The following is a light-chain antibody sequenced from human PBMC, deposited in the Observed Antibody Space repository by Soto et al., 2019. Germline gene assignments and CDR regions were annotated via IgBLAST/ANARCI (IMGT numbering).Light chain of an antibody. V-gene: IGKV3-15*01. CDR2: YAS. CDR1: QSVRNN. J-gene: IGKJ5*01. CDR3: QQYNNWPPIT. Sequence: EIMITQSPATLSVSPGERATLSCRASQSVRNNLAWYQQKPGQPPRLLIYYASTRATGIPARFSGSGSGTEFTLTISSLQSEDSALYYCQQYNNWPPITFGQGTRLEIK.